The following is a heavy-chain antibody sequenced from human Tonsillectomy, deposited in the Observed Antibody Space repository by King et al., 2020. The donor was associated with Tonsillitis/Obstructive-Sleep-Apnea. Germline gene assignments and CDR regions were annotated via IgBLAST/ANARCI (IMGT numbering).Heavy chain of an antibody. Sequence: VQLVESGAEVKKPGESLKISCKGSGYSFTSYWIGWVRQMPGKGLEWMGIIYPGDSDTRYSPSFQGQVTISADKSISTAYLQWSSLKGSDTAMYYCASHEDTSGYYGAFDIWGPGTMVTVSS. CDR3: ASHEDTSGYYGAFDI. CDR2: IYPGDSDT. CDR1: GYSFTSYW. J-gene: IGHJ3*02. D-gene: IGHD3-22*01. V-gene: IGHV5-51*01.